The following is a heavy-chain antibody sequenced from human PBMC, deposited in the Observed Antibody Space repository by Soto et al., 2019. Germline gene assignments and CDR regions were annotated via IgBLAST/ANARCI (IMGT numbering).Heavy chain of an antibody. V-gene: IGHV3-30*18. CDR3: AKDQASGQGSFDS. CDR1: VFTFNIYG. CDR2: ISYDGSNQ. Sequence: GALRLSGAASVFTFNIYGMHWVRQAPDKGLEWVALISYDGSNQYYADSVKGRFTIFRDNSKNTLFLQMNSLRADDTAVYYCAKDQASGQGSFDSWGQGTLVTVSS. J-gene: IGHJ4*02.